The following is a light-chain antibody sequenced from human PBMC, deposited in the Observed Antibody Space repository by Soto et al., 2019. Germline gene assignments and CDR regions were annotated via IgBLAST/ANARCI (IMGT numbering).Light chain of an antibody. V-gene: IGLV2-11*01. Sequence: QSALTQPRSVSGSPGQSVTISCTGTSSDVGDYNYVSWYQQHPGKAPKLMIYDVSERPSGVPDRFSGSKSVNTASLTISGRQAADEADYYCCSYAGSYTWVFGGGTKLTVL. CDR3: CSYAGSYTWV. J-gene: IGLJ3*02. CDR2: DVS. CDR1: SSDVGDYNY.